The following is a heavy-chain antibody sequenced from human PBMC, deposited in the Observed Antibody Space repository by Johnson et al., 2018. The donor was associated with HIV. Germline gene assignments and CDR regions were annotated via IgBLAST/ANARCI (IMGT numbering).Heavy chain of an antibody. CDR3: AKAESYGGRFVDFAFDI. V-gene: IGHV3-30*02. D-gene: IGHD4-23*01. CDR2: IRYDGSNK. J-gene: IGHJ3*02. CDR1: GFTFSSYG. Sequence: QVQLVESGGGVVQPGGSLRLSCAASGFTFSSYGMHWVRQAPGKGLEWVAFIRYDGSNKYYADSVKGRFTVSRDNSKNTLYLQMKSLIAEDTALYYCAKAESYGGRFVDFAFDIWGRGTMVTVSS.